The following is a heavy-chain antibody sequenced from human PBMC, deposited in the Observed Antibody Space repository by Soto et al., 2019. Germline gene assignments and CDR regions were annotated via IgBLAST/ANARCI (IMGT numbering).Heavy chain of an antibody. V-gene: IGHV4-31*03. J-gene: IGHJ5*02. CDR3: AGQDSGWYPAS. D-gene: IGHD6-19*01. Sequence: QVQLQESGPGLVKPSQTLSLSCTVSGGSISSGGYYWSWLRQPPGKGLEWIGYVFDSWTTYYNPSLKSRVTISVDPTKSQFSLRLTSVTATDTAVYYCAGQDSGWYPASWCQGTLGTVSS. CDR2: VFDSWTT. CDR1: GGSISSGGYY.